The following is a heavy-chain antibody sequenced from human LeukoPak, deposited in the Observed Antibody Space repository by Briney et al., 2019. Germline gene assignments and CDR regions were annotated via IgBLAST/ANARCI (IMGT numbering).Heavy chain of an antibody. Sequence: PGGSLRLSCTASGFAFYGYAMAWVRQAPGKGLEWVSSISGSGGTTHYADSVKGRFTISGDNNKNTLFLQMNSLRVEDTGTFYCAKDLSFSNSWYTNWGQGTPVIVSS. J-gene: IGHJ4*02. D-gene: IGHD6-13*01. CDR2: ISGSGGTT. CDR1: GFAFYGYA. CDR3: AKDLSFSNSWYTN. V-gene: IGHV3-23*01.